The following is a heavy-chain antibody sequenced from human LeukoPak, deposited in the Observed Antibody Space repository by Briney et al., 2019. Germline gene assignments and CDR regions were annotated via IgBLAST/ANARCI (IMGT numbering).Heavy chain of an antibody. CDR1: GFTFSNYN. V-gene: IGHV3-21*01. D-gene: IGHD2-21*01. Sequence: GGSLRLSCAASGFTFSNYNMNWVRQAPGKGLEWVSSITSSSTYIYYADSVKGRFTISRDHAKNSLYLQMNSLRAEDTAVYYCARDRAILWWVDAFDIWGQGTMVTVSS. CDR2: ITSSSTYI. CDR3: ARDRAILWWVDAFDI. J-gene: IGHJ3*02.